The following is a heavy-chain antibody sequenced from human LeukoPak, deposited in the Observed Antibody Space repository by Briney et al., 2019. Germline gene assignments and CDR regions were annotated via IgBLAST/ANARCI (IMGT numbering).Heavy chain of an antibody. CDR3: ARELVGRSSGWYVFNYYYMDV. Sequence: GGSLRLSCAASGFTFSTYSMTWVRQAPGKGLEWVANIKQDGSEKYYVDSVKGRFTISRDNAKNSLYLQMNSLRAEDTAVYYCARELVGRSSGWYVFNYYYMDVWGKGTTVTISS. J-gene: IGHJ6*03. CDR2: IKQDGSEK. D-gene: IGHD6-19*01. V-gene: IGHV3-7*01. CDR1: GFTFSTYS.